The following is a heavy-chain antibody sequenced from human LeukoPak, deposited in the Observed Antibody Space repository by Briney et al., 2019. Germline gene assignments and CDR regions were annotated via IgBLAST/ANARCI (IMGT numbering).Heavy chain of an antibody. V-gene: IGHV4-34*01. J-gene: IGHJ4*02. CDR1: GGSISSYY. Sequence: SDTLSLTCTVPGGSISSYYWNWIRQPPGKGLEWIGEINHSGSTNYNPSLKSRVTISVDTSKNQFSLKLSSVTAADTAVYYCARGSQLLYWGQGTLVTVSS. CDR3: ARGSQLLY. D-gene: IGHD2-2*01. CDR2: INHSGST.